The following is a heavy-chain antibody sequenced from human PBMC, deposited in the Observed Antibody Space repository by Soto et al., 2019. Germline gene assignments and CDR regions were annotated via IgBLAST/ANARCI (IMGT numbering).Heavy chain of an antibody. CDR2: ISYDGSNK. CDR1: GFTFSSYA. V-gene: IGHV3-30-3*01. D-gene: IGHD3-10*01. CDR3: ARALRGISSAFDI. Sequence: GGXLRLSCSASGFTFSSYAMHLVRQAPGKGLEWVAVISYDGSNKYYADSVKGRFTISRDNSKNTLYLQMNSLRAEDTAVYYCARALRGISSAFDISGQGSMVTVSS. J-gene: IGHJ3*02.